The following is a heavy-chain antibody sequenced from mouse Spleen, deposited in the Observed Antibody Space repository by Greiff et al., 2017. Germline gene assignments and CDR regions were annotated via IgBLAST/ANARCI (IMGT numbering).Heavy chain of an antibody. CDR1: GYTFTSYW. V-gene: IGHV1-69*01. CDR2: IDPSDSYT. CDR3: ARVTTVGY. J-gene: IGHJ2*01. D-gene: IGHD1-1*01. Sequence: QVQLKQPGAELVMPGASVKLSCKASGYTFTSYWMHWVKQRPGQGLEWIGEIDPSDSYTNYNQKFKGKATLTVDKSSSTAYMQLSSLTSEDSAVYYCARVTTVGYWGQGTTLTVSS.